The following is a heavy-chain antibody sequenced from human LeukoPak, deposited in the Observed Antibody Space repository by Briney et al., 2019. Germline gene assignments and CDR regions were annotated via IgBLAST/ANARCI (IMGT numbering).Heavy chain of an antibody. J-gene: IGHJ6*02. D-gene: IGHD3-22*01. CDR3: ARVTMIGEDYYYYGMDV. CDR2: IYTSGST. CDR1: GCTISSYY. Sequence: SETLSLTCTASGCTISSYYRSWIRQPAGKGLEWIARIYTSGSTYYNPSLKSRVTMSVDTSKNQFSLKLSSVTAEDTAVYYCARVTMIGEDYYYYGMDVWGQGTTVTVSS. V-gene: IGHV4-4*07.